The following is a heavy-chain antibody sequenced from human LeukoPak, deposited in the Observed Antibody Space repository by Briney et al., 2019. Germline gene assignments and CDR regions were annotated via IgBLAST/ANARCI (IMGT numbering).Heavy chain of an antibody. Sequence: GGSLRLSCAASGFTFSSYSMDWVRQAPGKGLEWVSSISSSRSYIYYGDSVKGRFTISRDNSKNTLYLQMNSLRAEDTAVYFCASLSRNYYDSSGYLRDYYYGMDVWGQGTTVTVSS. J-gene: IGHJ6*02. D-gene: IGHD3-22*01. CDR3: ASLSRNYYDSSGYLRDYYYGMDV. CDR1: GFTFSSYS. CDR2: ISSSRSYI. V-gene: IGHV3-21*01.